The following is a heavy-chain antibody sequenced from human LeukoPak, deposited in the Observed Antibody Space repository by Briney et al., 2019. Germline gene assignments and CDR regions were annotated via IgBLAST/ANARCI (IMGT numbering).Heavy chain of an antibody. CDR3: AKNGDRGAYCTGGTCYPYFYHYMDV. D-gene: IGHD2-15*01. J-gene: IGHJ6*03. CDR1: GITFSSYG. V-gene: IGHV3-23*01. CDR2: ISSTGGTT. Sequence: GGTQRLSCAASGITFSSYGMSWVRQAPGKGLEWVSSISSTGGTTYYADSVKGRFTISRDNSKNTLYLQMNSLRAEDTAIYYCAKNGDRGAYCTGGTCYPYFYHYMDVWGKGTTVTI.